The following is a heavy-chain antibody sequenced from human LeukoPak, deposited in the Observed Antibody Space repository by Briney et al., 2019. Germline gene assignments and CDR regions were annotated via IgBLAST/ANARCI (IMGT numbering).Heavy chain of an antibody. CDR2: ISSSGSTI. J-gene: IGHJ5*02. D-gene: IGHD3-3*01. V-gene: IGHV3-11*01. Sequence: GGSLRLSCAASGFTFSDYYMSWIRQAPGRGLEWVSYISSSGSTIYYADSVKGRFTISRDNAKNSLYLQMNSLRAEDTAVYYCARDSRVTYYDFWGGYLNWFDPWGQGTLVTVSS. CDR1: GFTFSDYY. CDR3: ARDSRVTYYDFWGGYLNWFDP.